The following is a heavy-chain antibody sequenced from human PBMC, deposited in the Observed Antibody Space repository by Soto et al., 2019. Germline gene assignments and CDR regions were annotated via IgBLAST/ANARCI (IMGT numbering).Heavy chain of an antibody. CDR2: IAPDASQI. CDR1: GFTFRGKT. J-gene: IGHJ4*02. Sequence: GGSLRLSCAASGFTFRGKTMYWVRQAPGKGLEWVALIAPDASQIYYADSVKGRFTISRDNSKNTLYLQMDSLRAEDTSLYLCATDIHATWLLNSWGQGTLVTVS. D-gene: IGHD2-2*02. CDR3: ATDIHATWLLNS. V-gene: IGHV3-30-3*01.